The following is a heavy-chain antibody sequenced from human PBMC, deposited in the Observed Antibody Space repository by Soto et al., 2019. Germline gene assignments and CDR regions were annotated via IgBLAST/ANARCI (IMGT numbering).Heavy chain of an antibody. V-gene: IGHV4-4*02. CDR1: GGSIRSANW. CDR2: IFHSGST. J-gene: IGHJ4*02. D-gene: IGHD6-13*01. CDR3: ATYSSNSRDFDY. Sequence: SETLSLTCAVSGGSIRSANWWSWVRQPPGKGLEWIGEIFHSGSTNYNPSLTSRITISVDKSKNQFSLKLTSVTAADTAMYYCATYSSNSRDFDYGGQGTLVTVFS.